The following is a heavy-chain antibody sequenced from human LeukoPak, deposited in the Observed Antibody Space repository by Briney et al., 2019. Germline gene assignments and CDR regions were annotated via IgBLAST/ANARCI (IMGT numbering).Heavy chain of an antibody. V-gene: IGHV1-2*02. CDR1: GYTFTGYY. Sequence: ASVKVSCKASGYTFTGYYMHWVRQAPGQGLEWMGWINPNSGGTNYAQKFQGRVTMTRDTSISTAYMELSGLRSDDTAVYYCARGYYGSGSYYNLDVWGQGTTVTVSS. CDR2: INPNSGGT. D-gene: IGHD3-10*01. J-gene: IGHJ6*02. CDR3: ARGYYGSGSYYNLDV.